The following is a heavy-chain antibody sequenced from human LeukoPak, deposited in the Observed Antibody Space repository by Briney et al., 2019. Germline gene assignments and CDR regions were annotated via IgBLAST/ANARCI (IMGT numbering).Heavy chain of an antibody. D-gene: IGHD5-18*01. CDR1: GGSISSYY. Sequence: PSETLSLTCTVSGGSISSYYWSWIRQPPGKGLEWIGYIYYSGSTNYNPSLKSRVTISVDTSKNQFSLKLSSVTAADTAVYYCARERQNRYSYGYYDYWGQGTLVTVSS. V-gene: IGHV4-59*01. J-gene: IGHJ4*02. CDR3: ARERQNRYSYGYYDY. CDR2: IYYSGST.